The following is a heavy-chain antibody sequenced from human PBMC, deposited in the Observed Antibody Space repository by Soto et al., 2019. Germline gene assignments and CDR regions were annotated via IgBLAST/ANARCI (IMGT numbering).Heavy chain of an antibody. Sequence: SETLSLTCTVSGDSISNYYWTWIRQPPGKGLEWIGYFHNSGSTNYNPSLKSRVAISVDTSKNLFSLKLGSVTAADTAIYYCARSRGGFWSGLDLWGQGTLVTVSS. CDR3: ARSRGGFWSGLDL. V-gene: IGHV4-4*08. J-gene: IGHJ5*02. CDR1: GDSISNYY. D-gene: IGHD3-3*01. CDR2: FHNSGST.